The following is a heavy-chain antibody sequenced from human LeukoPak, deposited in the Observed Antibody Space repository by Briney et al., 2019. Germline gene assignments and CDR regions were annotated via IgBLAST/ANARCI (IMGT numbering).Heavy chain of an antibody. CDR3: ASPGYSYGLGAFDI. J-gene: IGHJ3*02. CDR2: IWYDGSNK. CDR1: GFTFSSYG. Sequence: GRSLRLSCAASGFTFSSYGMHWVRQAPGKGLEWVAVIWYDGSNKYYADSVKGRFTISRDNAKNSLYLQMNSLRAEDTAVYYCASPGYSYGLGAFDIWGQGTMVTVSS. V-gene: IGHV3-33*03. D-gene: IGHD5-18*01.